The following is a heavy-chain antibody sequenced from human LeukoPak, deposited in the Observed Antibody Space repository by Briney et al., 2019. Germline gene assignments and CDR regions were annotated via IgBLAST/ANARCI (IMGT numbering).Heavy chain of an antibody. D-gene: IGHD5-24*01. J-gene: IGHJ4*02. CDR3: ARDTRDGIDY. Sequence: GGSLRLSCAASGFTFSAHYMDWVRQAPGKGLEWVGRTRNKADSYTTDYAASVKGRFSISRDDSQNSLFLQMNSLKTEDTAVYYCARDTRDGIDYWGQGTLVTVSS. CDR2: TRNKADSYTT. V-gene: IGHV3-72*01. CDR1: GFTFSAHY.